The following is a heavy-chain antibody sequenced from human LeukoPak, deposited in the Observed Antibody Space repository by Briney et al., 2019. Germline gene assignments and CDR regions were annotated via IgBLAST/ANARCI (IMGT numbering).Heavy chain of an antibody. CDR1: GFTFSSYA. D-gene: IGHD3-22*01. CDR2: ISGRGGST. CDR3: AKDPTMIVVVIPDY. V-gene: IGHV3-23*01. Sequence: GGSLRLSCAASGFTFSSYAMSWVRQAPGKGLEWVSAISGRGGSTYYADSVKGRFTISRDSSKNTLYLQMNSLRAEDTAVYYCAKDPTMIVVVIPDYWGQGTLVTVSS. J-gene: IGHJ4*02.